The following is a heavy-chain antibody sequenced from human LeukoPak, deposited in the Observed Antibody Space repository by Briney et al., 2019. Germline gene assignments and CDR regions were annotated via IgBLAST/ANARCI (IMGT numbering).Heavy chain of an antibody. J-gene: IGHJ4*02. CDR2: INPNGGGT. CDR1: GYTFTGYY. CDR3: ARAKQGSSSWTNTFDY. Sequence: ASVKVSCKASGYTFTGYYMHWVRQAHGQGLEWMGWINPNGGGTNYAQKFQGRVTMTRDTSISTAYMELSRLRSDDTAVYYCARAKQGSSSWTNTFDYWGQGTLVTVSS. D-gene: IGHD6-13*01. V-gene: IGHV1-2*02.